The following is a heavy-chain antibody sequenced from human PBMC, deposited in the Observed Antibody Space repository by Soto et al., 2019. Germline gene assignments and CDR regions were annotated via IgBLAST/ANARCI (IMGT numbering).Heavy chain of an antibody. V-gene: IGHV3-74*01. CDR3: TRGPRPISTGTGAY. Sequence: GGSLRLSCAASGFIFKMYWMHWVRQSPGKGLVWISRIYNDGTYSDYADSVRGRFTISRDNVNDTLYLQVNNLRAEDSGLYYCTRGPRPISTGTGAYWGQGTQVTVSS. CDR2: IYNDGTYS. D-gene: IGHD3-10*01. J-gene: IGHJ4*02. CDR1: GFIFKMYW.